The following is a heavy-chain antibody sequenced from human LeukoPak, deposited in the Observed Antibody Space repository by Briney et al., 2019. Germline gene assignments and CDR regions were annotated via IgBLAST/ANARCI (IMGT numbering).Heavy chain of an antibody. CDR1: GGSISSSSYY. D-gene: IGHD6-13*01. CDR3: ARMAPEYSSSWDGLFDY. V-gene: IGHV4-39*01. J-gene: IGHJ4*02. CDR2: IYYSGST. Sequence: SETLSLTCTVSGGSISSSSYYWGWIRQPPGKGLEWIGGIYYSGSTYYTPSLKSRVTISVDTSKNQFSLKLSSVTAADTAVYYCARMAPEYSSSWDGLFDYWGQGTLVTVSS.